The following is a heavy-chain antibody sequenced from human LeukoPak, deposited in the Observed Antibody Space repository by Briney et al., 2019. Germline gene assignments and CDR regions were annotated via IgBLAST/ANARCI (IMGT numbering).Heavy chain of an antibody. CDR1: SGSISGHY. D-gene: IGHD1-14*01. CDR2: IYTSVIT. Sequence: PSETLSLTCTVSSGSISGHYWSWIRQSPGRGLEWIGNIYTSVITKYNPSLNSRVTISIDTSKNRFSLKVTSMTAADTAIYYCARQAQDGTDNYFDPWGRGILVTVSS. V-gene: IGHV4-4*09. J-gene: IGHJ5*02. CDR3: ARQAQDGTDNYFDP.